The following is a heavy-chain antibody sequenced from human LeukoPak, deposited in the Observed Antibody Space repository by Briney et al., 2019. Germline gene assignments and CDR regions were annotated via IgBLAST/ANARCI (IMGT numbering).Heavy chain of an antibody. CDR3: ARHTRRRATYYYDSSGRGAFDI. Sequence: SETLSLTCTVSGGSISSYYWSWIRQSPQKGLEWIGYIYYSGSTNYNPSLKSRVTISVDTSKNQFSLKLSSVTAADTAVYYCARHTRRRATYYYDSSGRGAFDIWGQGTMVTVSS. V-gene: IGHV4-59*08. CDR1: GGSISSYY. D-gene: IGHD3-22*01. CDR2: IYYSGST. J-gene: IGHJ3*02.